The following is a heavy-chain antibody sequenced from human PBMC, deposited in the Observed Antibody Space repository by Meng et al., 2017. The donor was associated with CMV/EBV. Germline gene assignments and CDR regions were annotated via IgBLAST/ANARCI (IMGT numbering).Heavy chain of an antibody. Sequence: GESLKISCAASGFTVSSNYMSWVRQAPGKGLEWVSVIYSGGSTYYADSVKGRFTISRDNSKNTLYLQMNSLRAEDTAVYYCARVPAAEAFDPWSQGTLVTVSS. CDR1: GFTVSSNY. V-gene: IGHV3-53*01. D-gene: IGHD6-13*01. CDR2: IYSGGST. J-gene: IGHJ5*02. CDR3: ARVPAAEAFDP.